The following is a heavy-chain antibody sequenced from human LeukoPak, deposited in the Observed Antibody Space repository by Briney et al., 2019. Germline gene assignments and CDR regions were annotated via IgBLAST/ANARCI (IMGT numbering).Heavy chain of an antibody. V-gene: IGHV3-15*01. CDR1: GFTFSNAW. CDR3: AKDFGRQLAYYYYMDV. J-gene: IGHJ6*03. D-gene: IGHD6-13*01. Sequence: GGSLRLSCAASGFTFSNAWMSWVRQAPGKGLEWVGRIKSKTDGGTTDYAAPVKGRFTISRDDSKNTLYLQMNSLKTEDTAVYYCAKDFGRQLAYYYYMDVWGKGTTVTVSS. CDR2: IKSKTDGGTT.